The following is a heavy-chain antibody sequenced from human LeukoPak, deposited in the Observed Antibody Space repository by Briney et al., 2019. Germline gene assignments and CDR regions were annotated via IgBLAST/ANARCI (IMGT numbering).Heavy chain of an antibody. Sequence: ASVKVSCKASGYTFTNYGITWVRQAPGQGLEWMGWISAYNGNTDYAQKLQGRVTMTIDTSTSTAYMELRSLRSDDTAVYYCARVGGSGSPDYWGQGTLVTVSS. V-gene: IGHV1-18*01. J-gene: IGHJ4*02. CDR1: GYTFTNYG. CDR3: ARVGGSGSPDY. CDR2: ISAYNGNT. D-gene: IGHD1-26*01.